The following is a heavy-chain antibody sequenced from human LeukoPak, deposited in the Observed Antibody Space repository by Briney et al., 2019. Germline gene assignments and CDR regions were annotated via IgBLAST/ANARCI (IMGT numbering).Heavy chain of an antibody. V-gene: IGHV4-59*08. CDR2: IYYSGST. CDR3: ARVITVTYAYDAFDI. Sequence: SETLSLTCTVSGGSISSYYWSWIRQPPGKGLEWIGYIYYSGSTNYNPSLKSRVTISVDTSKNQFSLKLSSVTAADTAVYYCARVITVTYAYDAFDIWGQGTTVTVSS. D-gene: IGHD4-17*01. CDR1: GGSISSYY. J-gene: IGHJ3*02.